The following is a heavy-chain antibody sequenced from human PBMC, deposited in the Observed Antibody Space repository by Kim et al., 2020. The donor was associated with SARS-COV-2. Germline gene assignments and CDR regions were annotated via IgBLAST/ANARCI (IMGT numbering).Heavy chain of an antibody. J-gene: IGHJ4*02. CDR3: ARDVDPAITIFGVVSSPDY. CDR1: GYTFTSYG. D-gene: IGHD3-3*01. CDR2: ISAYNGNT. Sequence: ASVKVSCKASGYTFTSYGISWVRQAPGQGLEWMGWISAYNGNTNYAQKLQGRVTMTTDTSTSTAYMELRSLRSDDTAVYYCARDVDPAITIFGVVSSPDYWGQGTLVTVSS. V-gene: IGHV1-18*01.